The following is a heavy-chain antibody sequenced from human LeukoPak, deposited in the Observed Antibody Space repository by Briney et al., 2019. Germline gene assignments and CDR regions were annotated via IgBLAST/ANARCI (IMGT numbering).Heavy chain of an antibody. J-gene: IGHJ4*02. V-gene: IGHV4-59*01. CDR3: ARGEWDLLFDY. Sequence: SETLSLTCTVSGGSISGYYWSWIRQPPGKGLEWIGYIFYSGSTNYNPSLKSRVTISVDTSKNQFSLKLSSVTAADTAVYYCARGEWDLLFDYWGQGTLVTVPS. CDR1: GGSISGYY. CDR2: IFYSGST. D-gene: IGHD1-26*01.